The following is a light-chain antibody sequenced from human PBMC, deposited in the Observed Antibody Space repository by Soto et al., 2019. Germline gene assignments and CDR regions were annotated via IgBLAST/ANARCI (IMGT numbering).Light chain of an antibody. Sequence: QSGLTQPASVSGSPGRSITISCTGTSSDVGGYNYVSWYQQHPGKAPKLMIYEVSNRPSGVSSRFSGSKSGNTASLTISGLQAEDEADYYCSSYTSSSTSYVFGTGTKVTVL. CDR1: SSDVGGYNY. CDR3: SSYTSSSTSYV. CDR2: EVS. V-gene: IGLV2-14*01. J-gene: IGLJ1*01.